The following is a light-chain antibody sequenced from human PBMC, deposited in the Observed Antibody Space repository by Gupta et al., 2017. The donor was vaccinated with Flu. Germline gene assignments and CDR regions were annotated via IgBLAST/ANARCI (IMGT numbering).Light chain of an antibody. J-gene: IGLJ2*01. CDR2: VVS. CDR3: SSYTSGSDLVV. CDR1: SSGVGGYNY. Sequence: IYCTGNSSGVGGYNYVCWYQQHPGKGHKLRIYVVSKRHAGVSNRFSGSKYGNTASVTMSGLRAEGGDDYDCSSYTSGSDLVVFGGGTKLTGL. V-gene: IGLV2-14*01.